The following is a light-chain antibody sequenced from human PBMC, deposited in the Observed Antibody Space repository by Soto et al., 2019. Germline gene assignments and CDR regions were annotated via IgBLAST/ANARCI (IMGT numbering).Light chain of an antibody. CDR2: DTS. V-gene: IGKV3-15*01. CDR3: QPYNNWPPWT. J-gene: IGKJ1*01. Sequence: EIVVTQSPATLSVSPGERVTLSCRASQSVSSSLAWYQQRPGQAPRLLIYDTSTRAAGISARFSGSGSGTEFTLTISSLQSEDFAVYYCQPYNNWPPWTFGQGTKVEVK. CDR1: QSVSSS.